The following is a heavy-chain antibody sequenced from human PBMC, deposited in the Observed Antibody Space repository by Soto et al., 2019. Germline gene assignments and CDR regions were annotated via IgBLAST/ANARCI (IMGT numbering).Heavy chain of an antibody. CDR3: AGAQSWFGRLKWFDP. J-gene: IGHJ5*02. D-gene: IGHD3-10*01. CDR1: GGSISSGDYC. Sequence: QVQLQEAGPGLVKPSQTLSLTCTVSGGSISSGDYCWSWIRQHPGKGLAWIGYISHSGKTYYNLSLQSRLTISVNASKKQFSLMLTSATAAATAVYYCAGAQSWFGRLKWFDPWGRGNLVTVSS. V-gene: IGHV4-31*03. CDR2: ISHSGKT.